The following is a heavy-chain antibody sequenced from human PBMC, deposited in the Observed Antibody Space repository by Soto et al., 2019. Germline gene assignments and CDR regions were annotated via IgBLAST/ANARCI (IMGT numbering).Heavy chain of an antibody. D-gene: IGHD2-2*01. J-gene: IGHJ6*02. V-gene: IGHV3-30-3*01. Sequence: QVQLVESGGGVVHPGGSLRLSCAASGFTFKNFALTWVRQAPGKGLEWVTVISYDGTNKFYAESVKGRFTISIDSSKDTMYLPMSSVRVEDTDVYYCAKQNQPQAGDYYYFGMDVWGHRTTVTVSS. CDR2: ISYDGTNK. CDR3: AKQNQPQAGDYYYFGMDV. CDR1: GFTFKNFA.